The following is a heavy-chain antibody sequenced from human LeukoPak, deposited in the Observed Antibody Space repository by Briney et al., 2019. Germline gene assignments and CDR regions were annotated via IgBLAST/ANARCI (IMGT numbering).Heavy chain of an antibody. V-gene: IGHV4-61*02. CDR1: GGSINSGSHY. CDR2: IYPSGGTT. D-gene: IGHD4/OR15-4a*01. CDR3: AKVMTMVVHVFDI. Sequence: SETLSLTCTVSGGSINSGSHYWSWIRQPAGKGLEWIGRIYPSGGTTNYNPSLKSRVTISVDTSKNQFSLKLTSVAAADTAVYYCAKVMTMVVHVFDIWGQGTMVTVSS. J-gene: IGHJ3*02.